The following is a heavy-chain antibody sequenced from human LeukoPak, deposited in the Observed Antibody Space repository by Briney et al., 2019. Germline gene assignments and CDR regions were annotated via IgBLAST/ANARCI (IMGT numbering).Heavy chain of an antibody. V-gene: IGHV4-38-2*02. CDR1: GYSISSGYY. J-gene: IGHJ3*02. D-gene: IGHD3-22*01. Sequence: PSETLSLTCTVSGYSISSGYYWGWIRQPPGKGLEWIGSIYHSGSTYYNPSLKSRVTISVDTSKNQFSLKLSSVTAADTAVYYCARDGPYYYDSSGYYDAFDIWGQGTMVTVSS. CDR3: ARDGPYYYDSSGYYDAFDI. CDR2: IYHSGST.